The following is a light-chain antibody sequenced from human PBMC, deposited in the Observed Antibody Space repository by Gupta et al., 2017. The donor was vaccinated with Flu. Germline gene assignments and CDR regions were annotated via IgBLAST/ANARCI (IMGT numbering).Light chain of an antibody. V-gene: IGKV1-33*01. CDR3: QQEDNLPSA. CDR2: DAS. Sequence: DIQMTQSPSSLSASVGDRVTITCQASQDISNYLNWYQQKPGKAPKLLIYDASKWETGVPSRFSGSGSGTDFTFTISSRQPEDIATYYCQQEDNLPSAFGHGTKVDIK. CDR1: QDISNY. J-gene: IGKJ3*01.